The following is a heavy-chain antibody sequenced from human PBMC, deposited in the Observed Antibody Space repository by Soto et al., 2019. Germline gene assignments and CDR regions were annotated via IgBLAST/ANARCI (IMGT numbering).Heavy chain of an antibody. V-gene: IGHV3-66*01. Sequence: EVQLVESGGTLVQPGGSLRLSCAASGFDASVNFMTWVRQAPGKGLEWVSVINNAGTTFYADSVMDRFTISRDNSKNSLYLQMSSLRVDDAAMYYCVREYYYYGMDVWGQGTAVIVSS. CDR3: VREYYYYGMDV. J-gene: IGHJ6*02. CDR2: INNAGTT. CDR1: GFDASVNF.